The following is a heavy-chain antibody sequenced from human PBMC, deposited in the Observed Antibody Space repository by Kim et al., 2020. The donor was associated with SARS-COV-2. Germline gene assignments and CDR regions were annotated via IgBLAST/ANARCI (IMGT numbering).Heavy chain of an antibody. Sequence: NFTPALKSRVTITVDTSKSQFSLGLTSVSAADTAVYFCARHYYEIGPLDHWGRGILVSVSS. V-gene: IGHV4-61*07. J-gene: IGHJ5*02. CDR3: ARHYYEIGPLDH. D-gene: IGHD3-3*01.